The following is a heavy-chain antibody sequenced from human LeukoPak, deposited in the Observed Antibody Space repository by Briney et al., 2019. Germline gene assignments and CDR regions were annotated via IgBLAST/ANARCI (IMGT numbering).Heavy chain of an antibody. J-gene: IGHJ4*02. CDR3: AKSGYNRFDY. CDR1: GFTFSSYG. D-gene: IGHD5-24*01. CDR2: ISTGGGST. V-gene: IGHV3-23*01. Sequence: GGSLRLSCAASGFTFSSYGMSWVRQAPGKGLEWVSAISTGGGSTYYADSVKGRYTISRDNSKNTLYLQMNSLRADDTAVYYCAKSGYNRFDYWGQGTLVTVSS.